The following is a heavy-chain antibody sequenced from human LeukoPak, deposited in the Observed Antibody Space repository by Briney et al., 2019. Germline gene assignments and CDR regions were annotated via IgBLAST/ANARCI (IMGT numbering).Heavy chain of an antibody. CDR3: ARGGNYWPQWWFDP. CDR2: IYYTGST. D-gene: IGHD1-26*01. Sequence: SSETLSLTCTVSGGFISTYYWSWIRQPPGKGLEWIGYIYYTGSTSYNPSLKSRVTMSLDASKNQFSLELNSVTPADTAVYYCARGGNYWPQWWFDPWGRGTLVSVSS. V-gene: IGHV4-59*01. J-gene: IGHJ5*02. CDR1: GGFISTYY.